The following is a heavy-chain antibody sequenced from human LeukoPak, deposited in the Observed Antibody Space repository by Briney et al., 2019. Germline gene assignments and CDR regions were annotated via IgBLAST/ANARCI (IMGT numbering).Heavy chain of an antibody. CDR3: AIHIVVVPAAKKKNWFDP. CDR1: GGSFSGYY. CDR2: INHSGST. J-gene: IGHJ5*02. Sequence: SETLSLTCAVYGGSFSGYYWSWIRQPPGKGLEWIGEINHSGSTNYNPSLKSRVTISVDTSTNPFSLKLSSVTAADTAVYYCAIHIVVVPAAKKKNWFDPWGQGTLVTVSS. V-gene: IGHV4-34*01. D-gene: IGHD2-2*01.